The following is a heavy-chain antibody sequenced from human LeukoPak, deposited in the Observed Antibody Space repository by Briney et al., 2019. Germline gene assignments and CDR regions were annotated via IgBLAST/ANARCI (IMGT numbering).Heavy chain of an antibody. CDR1: GFTFSDYY. CDR3: ARERNTGSYLYVDY. D-gene: IGHD1-26*01. V-gene: IGHV3-11*01. J-gene: IGHJ4*02. CDR2: ISSSGSTI. Sequence: NSGGSLRLSCAASGFTFSDYYMSWIRQAPGKGLEWVSYISSSGSTIYYADSVKGRFTISRDNSKNTLYLQMNSLTAADTAVYYCARERNTGSYLYVDYWGQGTLVTVSS.